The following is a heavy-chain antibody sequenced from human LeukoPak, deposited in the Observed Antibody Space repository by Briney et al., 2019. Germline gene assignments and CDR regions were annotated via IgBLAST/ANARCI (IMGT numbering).Heavy chain of an antibody. CDR1: GITFSSYA. J-gene: IGHJ6*03. CDR3: ARDPYSGSYGDYYYYYMDV. Sequence: GGSLRLSCEASGITFSSYAMHWVRQAPGKGLEWVAVISYDGSNKYYADSVKGRFTISRDNAKSSLYLQMNSLRDEDTAVYYCARDPYSGSYGDYYYYYMDVWGKGTTVTISS. V-gene: IGHV3-30*04. CDR2: ISYDGSNK. D-gene: IGHD1-26*01.